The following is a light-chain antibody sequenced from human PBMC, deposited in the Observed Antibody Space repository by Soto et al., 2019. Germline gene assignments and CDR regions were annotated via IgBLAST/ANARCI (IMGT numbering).Light chain of an antibody. CDR1: ESVGSN. Sequence: EIVWTQSPATLSVSPGERATLSCRASESVGSNLAWYQQKPGQAPRLLIHGASKRATGIPARFSGSGSGTEFTLSVSSLQSEDFAVYYCHQYNNWPTWTFGQGTKVDIK. CDR2: GAS. CDR3: HQYNNWPTWT. J-gene: IGKJ1*01. V-gene: IGKV3-15*01.